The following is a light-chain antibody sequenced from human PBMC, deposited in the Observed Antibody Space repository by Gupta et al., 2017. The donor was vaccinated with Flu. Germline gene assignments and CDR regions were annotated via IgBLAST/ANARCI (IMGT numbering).Light chain of an antibody. Sequence: EIVLTQSPATLSLSPGERATLSCRASQSVSSYLAWYQQKPGQAPRLIIYDASNRATGIPDRFSGSGDWKDFTLTISRLEHEAFAVYYCQQRSTWWTFGQGTKVEIK. V-gene: IGKV3-11*01. CDR2: DAS. CDR1: QSVSSY. J-gene: IGKJ1*01. CDR3: QQRSTWWT.